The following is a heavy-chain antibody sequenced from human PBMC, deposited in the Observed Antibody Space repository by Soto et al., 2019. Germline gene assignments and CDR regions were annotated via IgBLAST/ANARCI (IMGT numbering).Heavy chain of an antibody. CDR2: IIPIFGTA. CDR3: ARSKLLWFGESPTYNWFDP. Sequence: GASVKVSCKASGGTFSSYAISWVRQAPGQGLEWMGGIIPIFGTANYAQKFQGRVTITADESTSTAYMELSSLRSEDTAVYYCARSKLLWFGESPTYNWFDPWGQGPLVTVSS. V-gene: IGHV1-69*13. D-gene: IGHD3-10*01. CDR1: GGTFSSYA. J-gene: IGHJ5*02.